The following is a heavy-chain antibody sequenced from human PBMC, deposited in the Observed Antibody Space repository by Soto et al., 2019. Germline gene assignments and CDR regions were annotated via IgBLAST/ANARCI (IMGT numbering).Heavy chain of an antibody. J-gene: IGHJ6*02. CDR3: AKSMIASGGVIGYYHNGMDV. CDR2: IIPKFGTA. V-gene: IGHV1-69*01. D-gene: IGHD3-16*02. Sequence: QVQLVQSGAEVKEPGSSVKVSCKASGDTFSRSAITWVRQAPGQGLEWMGGIIPKFGTANYAQKLKGRVTISSDEFTTTAYMELSSLRSEDTDVYYCAKSMIASGGVIGYYHNGMDVWGQGTTVTVAS. CDR1: GDTFSRSA.